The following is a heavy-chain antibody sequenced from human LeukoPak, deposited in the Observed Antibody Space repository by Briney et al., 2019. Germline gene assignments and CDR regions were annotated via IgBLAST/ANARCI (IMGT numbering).Heavy chain of an antibody. Sequence: GGSLRLPCAASGFTFSSYWMHWVRQAPGKGPVWISHISSGDGTIGYADSVKGRFTISRDNAKNTLYLQMNSLGVEDTAVYYCTRTTGQKCFDCWGQGTQVTVS. CDR3: TRTTGQKCFDC. V-gene: IGHV3-74*01. D-gene: IGHD4-11*01. J-gene: IGHJ4*02. CDR2: ISSGDGTI. CDR1: GFTFSSYW.